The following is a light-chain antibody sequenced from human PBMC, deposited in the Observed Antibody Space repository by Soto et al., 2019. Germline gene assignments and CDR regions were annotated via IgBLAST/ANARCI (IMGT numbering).Light chain of an antibody. CDR3: SSYAGSKGV. Sequence: QSVLTQPPSASGSPGQSVPISCTGTSCDVGDYNYVSWYQQHPGKAPKLMIYEVSKRSSGVPDRFSGSKSGNTASLTVSGLQAEDEADYYCSSYAGSKGVFGTGTKVTVL. V-gene: IGLV2-8*01. CDR1: SCDVGDYNY. J-gene: IGLJ1*01. CDR2: EVS.